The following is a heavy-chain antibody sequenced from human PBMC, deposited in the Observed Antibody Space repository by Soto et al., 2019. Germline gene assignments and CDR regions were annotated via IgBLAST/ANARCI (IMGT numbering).Heavy chain of an antibody. CDR1: GCTFTNYG. CDR3: ARGSSPVDFDY. D-gene: IGHD6-13*01. Sequence: QVQLVQSGAEVKKPGASVQVSCKASGCTFTNYGINWVRQAPGQGLEWMGWINTYNGNTNFAQRLQGRVTMTTEASTSTAYMELRSLRSDDTAVYYCARGSSPVDFDYWGQGTLVSVSS. J-gene: IGHJ4*02. V-gene: IGHV1-18*01. CDR2: INTYNGNT.